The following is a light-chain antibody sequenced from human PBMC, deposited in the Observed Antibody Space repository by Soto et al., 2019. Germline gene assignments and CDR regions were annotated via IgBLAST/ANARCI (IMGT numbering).Light chain of an antibody. CDR3: QHYNSRPPVT. V-gene: IGKV3-15*01. Sequence: EIVMTQSPATLSASPGERATLSCRASQSVNNNLAWYQQKPGQAPRLFIYDASTRATGIAARFSGSGSGTEFTLTMSSLQSEDVAVYYCQHYNSRPPVTFGQGTKLEIK. CDR1: QSVNNN. J-gene: IGKJ2*01. CDR2: DAS.